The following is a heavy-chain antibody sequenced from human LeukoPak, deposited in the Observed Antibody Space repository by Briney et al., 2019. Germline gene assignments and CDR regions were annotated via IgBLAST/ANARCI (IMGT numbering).Heavy chain of an antibody. CDR3: ARGRVLVVAASNFIDY. D-gene: IGHD2-15*01. V-gene: IGHV3-30*04. J-gene: IGHJ4*02. CDR1: GFTFSTYA. CDR2: ISYDGSHK. Sequence: PGGSLRLPCAASGFTFSTYAMHWVRQAPGKGLEWVAVISYDGSHKYYADSVKGRFTISRDNSKNTLYLQMNSLRAEDTAVYYCARGRVLVVAASNFIDYCGQGTLVTVSS.